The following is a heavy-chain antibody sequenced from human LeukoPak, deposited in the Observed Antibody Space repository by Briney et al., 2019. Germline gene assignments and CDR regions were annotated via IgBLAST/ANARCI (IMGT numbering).Heavy chain of an antibody. Sequence: SETLSLTCAVYGGSFSGYYWSWIRQPPGKGLEWIGETNHSGSTNYNPSLKSRVTISVDTSKNQFSLKLSSVTAADTAVYYCARPKVGSSSRGSFDYWGQGTLVTVSS. J-gene: IGHJ4*02. CDR3: ARPKVGSSSRGSFDY. V-gene: IGHV4-34*01. CDR1: GGSFSGYY. CDR2: TNHSGST. D-gene: IGHD6-6*01.